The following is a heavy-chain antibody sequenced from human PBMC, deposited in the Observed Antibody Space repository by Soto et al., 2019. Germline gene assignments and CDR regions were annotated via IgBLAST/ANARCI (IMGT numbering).Heavy chain of an antibody. CDR2: IYSGGST. CDR1: GFTVSSNY. J-gene: IGHJ4*02. D-gene: IGHD3-16*02. Sequence: GGSLRLSCAASGFTVSSNYMSWVRQAPGKGLEWVSVIYSGGSTYYADSVKGRFTISRDNSKNTLYLQMNSLRAEDTAVYYCARDQENYDYIWGSYRYTGYFDYWGQGTLVTVSS. CDR3: ARDQENYDYIWGSYRYTGYFDY. V-gene: IGHV3-66*01.